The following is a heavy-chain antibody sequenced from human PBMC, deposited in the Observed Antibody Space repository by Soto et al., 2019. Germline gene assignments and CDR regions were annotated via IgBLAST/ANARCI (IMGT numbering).Heavy chain of an antibody. J-gene: IGHJ4*02. CDR1: GGSISTSRYY. CDR3: ARHVSSNGWYYDA. CDR2: IYYSGNT. D-gene: IGHD6-19*01. V-gene: IGHV4-39*01. Sequence: SETLSLTCTVSGGSISTSRYYWGWIRQPPGKGLQWIGSIYYSGNTYYNPSLKSRVTMSVDTSKNQFSLKLSSVTAADTAVYYWARHVSSNGWYYDARGQGTLVTVS.